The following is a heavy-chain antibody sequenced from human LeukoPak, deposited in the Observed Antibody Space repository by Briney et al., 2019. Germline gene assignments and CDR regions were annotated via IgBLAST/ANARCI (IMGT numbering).Heavy chain of an antibody. CDR3: ARGNGDWNCGRCFDP. CDR1: RGAISSNF. J-gene: IGHJ5*02. CDR2: IYDSGST. Sequence: PLETLSLTRTVSRGAISSNFWSWVRQPPGKGLEWIGYIYDSGSTNYNPSLKSRVTLSVDTSKNQFSLTVTSLTAADTAVYYCARGNGDWNCGRCFDPWGQGTLVTVSS. D-gene: IGHD1-7*01. V-gene: IGHV4-59*01.